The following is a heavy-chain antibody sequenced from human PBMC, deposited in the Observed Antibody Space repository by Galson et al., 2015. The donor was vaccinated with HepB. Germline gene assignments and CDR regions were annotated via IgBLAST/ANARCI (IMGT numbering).Heavy chain of an antibody. CDR2: ISYDGSNK. D-gene: IGHD3-10*01. V-gene: IGHV3-30*18. J-gene: IGHJ6*02. Sequence: SLRLSCAASGFTFSSYGMHWVRQAPGKGLEWVAVISYDGSNKYYADSVKGRFTISRDNSKNTLYLQMNSLRAEDTAVYYCANENYYGSGSYWGQGTTVTVSS. CDR1: GFTFSSYG. CDR3: ANENYYGSGSY.